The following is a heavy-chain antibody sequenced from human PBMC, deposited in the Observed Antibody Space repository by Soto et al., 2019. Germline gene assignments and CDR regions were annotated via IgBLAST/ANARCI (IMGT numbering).Heavy chain of an antibody. V-gene: IGHV4-59*01. D-gene: IGHD1-26*01. Sequence: SETLSLTCTVSGGSISSSYWSWLRQPPGKGLKWIGYVSSAGKTKYNPSLEGRVTISVDTSKSHFSLKLTSVTSADTAVYFCAREWELLPYYVMDVWGQGPRSPSP. CDR1: GGSISSSY. CDR3: AREWELLPYYVMDV. CDR2: VSSAGKT. J-gene: IGHJ6*02.